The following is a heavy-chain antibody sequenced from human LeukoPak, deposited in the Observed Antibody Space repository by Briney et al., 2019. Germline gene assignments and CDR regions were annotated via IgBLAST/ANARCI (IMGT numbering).Heavy chain of an antibody. D-gene: IGHD5-12*01. CDR1: GFTFSSYS. J-gene: IGHJ4*02. CDR3: AYSGYDYYYFDY. CDR2: ISSSISYI. V-gene: IGHV3-21*01. Sequence: GGSLRLSCAASGFTFSSYSMNWVRQAPGKGLEWVSSISSSISYIYYADSVKGRFTISRDNAKNSLYLQMNSLRAEDTAVYYCAYSGYDYYYFDYWGQGTLVTVSS.